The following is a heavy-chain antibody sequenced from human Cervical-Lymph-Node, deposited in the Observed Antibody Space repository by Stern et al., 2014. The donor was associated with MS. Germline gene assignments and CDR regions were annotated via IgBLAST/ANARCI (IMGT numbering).Heavy chain of an antibody. CDR2: ISHSATTK. CDR1: GFTFSNHA. D-gene: IGHD2/OR15-2a*01. CDR3: ARAWATYHASRGFHAQQYFFDF. V-gene: IGHV3-23*01. J-gene: IGHJ4*02. Sequence: EVQLLESGGGLVQPGGSLRLSCEASGFTFSNHAMNWVRQSPGGGLEWGATISHSATTKYSADSVQGRFSVSRDDSKNILYLQMNGLRYEDTAVYYCARAWATYHASRGFHAQQYFFDFWGQGALITVSP.